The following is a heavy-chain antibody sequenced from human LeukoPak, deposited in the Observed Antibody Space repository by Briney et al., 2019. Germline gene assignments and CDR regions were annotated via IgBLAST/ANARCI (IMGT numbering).Heavy chain of an antibody. J-gene: IGHJ6*02. CDR3: ARDRSGYDFWSGYYSYYYGMDV. D-gene: IGHD3-3*01. V-gene: IGHV1-18*01. Sequence: GASVKVSCTASGYTFTSYGISWVRQAPGQGLEWMGWISAYNGNTNYTQKLQGRVTMTTDTSTSTAYMELRSLRSDDTAVYYCARDRSGYDFWSGYYSYYYGMDVWGQGTTVTVSS. CDR1: GYTFTSYG. CDR2: ISAYNGNT.